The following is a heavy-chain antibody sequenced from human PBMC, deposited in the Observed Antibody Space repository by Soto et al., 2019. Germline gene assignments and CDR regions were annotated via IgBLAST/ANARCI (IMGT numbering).Heavy chain of an antibody. CDR2: IYYSGPS. CDR3: ARGYSHYAH. CDR1: GGSVSRDSNF. Sequence: PSETLSITCTVSGGSVSRDSNFWSWIRQPPGKGLEWIGYIYYSGPSRYNPSLESRVTISIDSSKNQVSLTLTSVTAADTAVYYCARGYSHYAHWGRGTLVTVSS. V-gene: IGHV4-61*01. J-gene: IGHJ4*02. D-gene: IGHD4-4*01.